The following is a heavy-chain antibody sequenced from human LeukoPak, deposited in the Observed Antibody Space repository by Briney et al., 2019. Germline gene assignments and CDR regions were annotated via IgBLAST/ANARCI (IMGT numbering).Heavy chain of an antibody. CDR2: INPKSGAT. J-gene: IGHJ4*02. Sequence: ASVKVSCKASGYTFSDYYMHWVRQAPGQGLEWMGWINPKSGATNYAQKLQGRVTMTRDTSINTAYMEVSRLRSDDMAVYYCASGETTATALVNYTPFDYWGQGTLVTVSS. V-gene: IGHV1-2*02. CDR3: ASGETTATALVNYTPFDY. D-gene: IGHD1-7*01. CDR1: GYTFSDYY.